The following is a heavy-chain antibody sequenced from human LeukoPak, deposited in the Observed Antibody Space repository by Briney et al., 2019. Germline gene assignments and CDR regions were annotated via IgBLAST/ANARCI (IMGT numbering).Heavy chain of an antibody. J-gene: IGHJ6*02. V-gene: IGHV3-33*01. CDR2: IWYDGSNK. CDR1: GFTFSSYG. D-gene: IGHD2-15*01. Sequence: QPGRSLRLSCAASGFTFSSYGMHWVRQAPGKGLEWVAVIWYDGSNKYYADSVKGRFTISRDNSKNTLYLQMNSLRAEDTAVYYCARRSGVVVAATPRDYYYGMDVWGQGTTVTVSS. CDR3: ARRSGVVVAATPRDYYYGMDV.